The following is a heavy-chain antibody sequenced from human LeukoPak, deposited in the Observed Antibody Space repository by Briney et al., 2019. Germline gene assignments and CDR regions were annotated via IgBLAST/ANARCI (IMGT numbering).Heavy chain of an antibody. CDR3: ARRNSGSYDY. D-gene: IGHD1-26*01. CDR2: IYAGGST. V-gene: IGHV3-53*01. Sequence: GGSLRLSCAVSGFTVSSSYMTWVRQAPGKGLEWVSLIYAGGSTYYADSVKGRFTISRDNSKNTLYLQMNSLRAEETAVYYCARRNSGSYDYWGQGTLVTVSS. J-gene: IGHJ4*02. CDR1: GFTVSSSY.